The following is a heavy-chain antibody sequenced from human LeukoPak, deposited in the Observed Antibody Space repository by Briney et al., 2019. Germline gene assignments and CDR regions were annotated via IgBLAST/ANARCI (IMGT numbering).Heavy chain of an antibody. J-gene: IGHJ4*02. D-gene: IGHD2-15*01. CDR3: ARVDGSPDY. CDR2: MNPKSGNT. Sequence: VASVKVSCKASGYTFTSYGISWVRQATGQGLEWMGWMNPKSGNTGHAQKFQGRVTITRDTSISTVYMELSSLRSEDTAVYFCARVDGSPDYWGQGTLVTVST. V-gene: IGHV1-8*03. CDR1: GYTFTSYG.